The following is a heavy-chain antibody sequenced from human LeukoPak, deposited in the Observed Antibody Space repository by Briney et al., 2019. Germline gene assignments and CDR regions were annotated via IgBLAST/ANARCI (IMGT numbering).Heavy chain of an antibody. Sequence: GGSLRLSCAASGFTFSSYSMNWVRQAPGKGLEWVSSISSSSSYIYYADSVKGRFTISRDNAKNSLYLQMNSLRAEDTALYYCAKGSRLLWFGESPYNWFDPWGQGTLVTVSS. CDR1: GFTFSSYS. D-gene: IGHD3-10*01. CDR2: ISSSSSYI. V-gene: IGHV3-21*04. CDR3: AKGSRLLWFGESPYNWFDP. J-gene: IGHJ5*02.